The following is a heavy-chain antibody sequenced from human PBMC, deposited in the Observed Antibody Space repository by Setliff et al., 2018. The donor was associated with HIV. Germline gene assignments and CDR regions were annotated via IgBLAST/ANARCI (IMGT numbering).Heavy chain of an antibody. V-gene: IGHV4-38-2*02. CDR2: IYHSGNT. D-gene: IGHD2-21*02. J-gene: IGHJ3*01. CDR3: ARGEACGGGCHYAFEL. CDR1: GDSISGDFY. Sequence: PSETLSLTCTVSGDSISGDFYWGWVRQPPGKGLEWIASIYHSGNTYYMPSLQSRVTISVDMSKNQFSLKLNSVTAADTAVYYCARGEACGGGCHYAFELWGRGTMVTVS.